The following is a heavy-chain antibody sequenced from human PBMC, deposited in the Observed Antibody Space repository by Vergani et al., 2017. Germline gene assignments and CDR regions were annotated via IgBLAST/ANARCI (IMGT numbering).Heavy chain of an antibody. CDR1: GFTFSSYA. Sequence: QVQLVESGGGVVQPGRSLRLSCAASGFTFSSYAMHWVRQAPGKGLEWVAVISYDGSNKYYADSVKGRFTISRDNSKNTLYLQMNSLRAEDTAVYYCTTMILGATQDFWWFDPWGQGTLVTVSS. D-gene: IGHD3-3*01. CDR3: TTMILGATQDFWWFDP. CDR2: ISYDGSNK. V-gene: IGHV3-30-3*01. J-gene: IGHJ5*02.